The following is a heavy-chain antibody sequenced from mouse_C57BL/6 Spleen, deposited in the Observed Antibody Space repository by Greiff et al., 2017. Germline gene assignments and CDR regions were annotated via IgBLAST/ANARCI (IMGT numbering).Heavy chain of an antibody. CDR2: IDPETGGT. CDR1: GYTFTDYE. J-gene: IGHJ3*01. CDR3: THDYDEGAWFAY. D-gene: IGHD2-4*01. V-gene: IGHV1-15*01. Sequence: VKLMESGAELVRPGASVTLSCKASGYTFTDYEMHWVKQTPVHGLEWIGAIDPETGGTAYNQKFKGKAILTADKSSSTAYMELRSLTSEDSAVYYCTHDYDEGAWFAYWGQGTLVTVSA.